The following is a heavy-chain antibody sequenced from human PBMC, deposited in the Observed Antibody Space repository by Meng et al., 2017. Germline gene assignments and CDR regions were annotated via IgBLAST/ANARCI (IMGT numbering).Heavy chain of an antibody. CDR3: ARAVYYYDSSGNIVYYFDY. CDR2: IIPIFGTA. CDR1: GGTFSSYA. J-gene: IGHJ4*02. D-gene: IGHD3-22*01. Sequence: SVKVSCKASGGTFSSYAISWVRQAPGQGLEWMGGIIPIFGTANCAQKFQGRVTITTDESTSTAYMELSSLRSEDTAVYYCARAVYYYDSSGNIVYYFDYWGQGTRVTVSS. V-gene: IGHV1-69*05.